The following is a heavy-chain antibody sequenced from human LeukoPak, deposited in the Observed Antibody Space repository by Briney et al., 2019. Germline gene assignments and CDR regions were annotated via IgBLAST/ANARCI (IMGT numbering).Heavy chain of an antibody. D-gene: IGHD1-26*01. Sequence: PSETLSLTCAVYGGSFSGYYWSWIRQPPGKGLEWIGEINHSGSTNYNPSLKSRVTISVDTSKNQFSLKLSSVTAADTAVYYCARKVRRGSYLSDYYYYMDVWGKGTTVTVSS. V-gene: IGHV4-34*01. CDR1: GGSFSGYY. J-gene: IGHJ6*03. CDR2: INHSGST. CDR3: ARKVRRGSYLSDYYYYMDV.